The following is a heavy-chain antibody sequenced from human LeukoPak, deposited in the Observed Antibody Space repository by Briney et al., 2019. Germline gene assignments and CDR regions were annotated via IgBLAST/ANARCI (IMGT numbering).Heavy chain of an antibody. V-gene: IGHV3-7*01. CDR3: ARDAYDDASES. CDR2: IKDDGSEI. CDR1: GFTFRTDW. Sequence: GGSLRLSCVASGFTFRTDWMSWVRQAPGKGPEWVASIKDDGSEIYYVDSVRGRFTISRDNAKNSLYLQMNGLRADDTAIYYCARDAYDDASESWGQGTLVTVSS. J-gene: IGHJ5*02. D-gene: IGHD3-3*01.